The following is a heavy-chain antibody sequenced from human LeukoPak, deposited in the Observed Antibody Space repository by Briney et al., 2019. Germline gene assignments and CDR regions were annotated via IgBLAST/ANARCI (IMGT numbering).Heavy chain of an antibody. D-gene: IGHD2-2*01. J-gene: IGHJ5*02. V-gene: IGHV4-59*11. CDR2: IYYSGST. Sequence: SETLSLTCTVSGGSISSHYWSWIRQPPGKGLEWIGYIYYSGSTNYNPSLKSRVTISVDMSKNQFSLKLSSVTAADTAVYYCARDFNGYCSSTSCPWFDPWGQGTLVTVSS. CDR1: GGSISSHY. CDR3: ARDFNGYCSSTSCPWFDP.